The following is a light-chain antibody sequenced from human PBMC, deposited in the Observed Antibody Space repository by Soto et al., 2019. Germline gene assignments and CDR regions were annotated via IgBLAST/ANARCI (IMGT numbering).Light chain of an antibody. CDR2: DVS. Sequence: QSVLTQPASVSGSPGQSITISCTGTSSDVGGYNYVSWYQQHPGKAPKLMIYDVSNRPSGVSKRFSGSKSGNTASLTISGLQAEDEADYYCSSYTSSSTIVVFGTGTKVTVL. CDR1: SSDVGGYNY. CDR3: SSYTSSSTIVV. J-gene: IGLJ1*01. V-gene: IGLV2-14*01.